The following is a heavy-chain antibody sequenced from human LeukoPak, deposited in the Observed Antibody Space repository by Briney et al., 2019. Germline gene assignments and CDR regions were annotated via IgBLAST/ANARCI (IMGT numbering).Heavy chain of an antibody. CDR3: AKDDGGSVTTTDFEN. CDR1: GFTLSNYA. V-gene: IGHV3-23*01. Sequence: GGSLRLSCAASGFTLSNYALSWVRQVPGKGLEWVSGITGSGGSTYYADSVKGRFTISRDNSKNTLYLQMNSLRAEDTAVYFCAKDDGGSVTTTDFENWGQGTLVTVSS. J-gene: IGHJ4*02. D-gene: IGHD4-17*01. CDR2: ITGSGGST.